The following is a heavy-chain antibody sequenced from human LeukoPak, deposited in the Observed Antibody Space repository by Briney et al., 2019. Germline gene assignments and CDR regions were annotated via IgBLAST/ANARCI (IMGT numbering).Heavy chain of an antibody. Sequence: SETLSLTCIVSGGSISSSSYYWGWIRQPPGKGLEWIGSIYYSGSTNYNPSLKSRVTISVDTSKNQFSLKLSSVTAADTAVYYCARAYSSGWYYFDYWGQGTLVTVSS. V-gene: IGHV4-39*07. J-gene: IGHJ4*02. CDR1: GGSISSSSYY. D-gene: IGHD6-19*01. CDR3: ARAYSSGWYYFDY. CDR2: IYYSGST.